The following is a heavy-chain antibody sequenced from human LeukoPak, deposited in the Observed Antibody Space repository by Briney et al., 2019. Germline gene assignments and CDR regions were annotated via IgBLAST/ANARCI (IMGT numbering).Heavy chain of an antibody. CDR3: AIDSWELRGY. Sequence: GGSLRLSCAGSGFTFSNYWMSWVRQAPGKGLEWVANINQDGSEKYYVDSVKGRFTISRDNAKNSVYLQMNSLRAEDTAVYYCAIDSWELRGYWGQGNLVTVSS. CDR2: INQDGSEK. D-gene: IGHD1-7*01. V-gene: IGHV3-7*01. J-gene: IGHJ4*02. CDR1: GFTFSNYW.